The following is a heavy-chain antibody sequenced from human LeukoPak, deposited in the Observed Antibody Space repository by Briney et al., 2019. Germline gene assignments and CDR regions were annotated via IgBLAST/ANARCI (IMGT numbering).Heavy chain of an antibody. CDR2: IRYDGSNK. V-gene: IGHV3-30*02. CDR1: GFTFSSYG. Sequence: GGSLRLSCAASGFTFSSYGMHWVRQAPGKGLEWVAFIRYDGSNKYYADSVKGRFTISRDNSKNTLYLQMNSLRAGDTAVYYCAKGQTYYDFWSGPPMDVWGKGTTVTVSS. CDR3: AKGQTYYDFWSGPPMDV. J-gene: IGHJ6*03. D-gene: IGHD3-3*01.